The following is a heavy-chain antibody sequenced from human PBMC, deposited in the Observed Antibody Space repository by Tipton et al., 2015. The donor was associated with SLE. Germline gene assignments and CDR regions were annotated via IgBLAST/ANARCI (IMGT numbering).Heavy chain of an antibody. D-gene: IGHD6-13*01. CDR1: GGSISSGSYY. V-gene: IGHV4-61*09. Sequence: TLSLTCTVSGGSISSGSYYWSWIRQSAGKGLEWIGHIYTSRITNYNPSLRSRVTISVDTSKRQFSLKLSSVTAADTAVYYCARSAGYGSSWAHVDYWGQGTLVTVSS. CDR3: ARSAGYGSSWAHVDY. CDR2: IYTSRIT. J-gene: IGHJ4*02.